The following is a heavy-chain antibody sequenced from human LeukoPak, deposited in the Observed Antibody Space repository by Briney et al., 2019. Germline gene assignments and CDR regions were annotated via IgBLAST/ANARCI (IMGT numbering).Heavy chain of an antibody. V-gene: IGHV3-48*01. CDR3: AREAVIGLDAFDI. CDR1: GFTFSSYS. Sequence: PGGSLRLSCAASGFTFSSYSMNWVRQAPGKGLEWVSYISSSSSTIYYADSVKGRFTISRDNAKNSLYLQMNSLRAEDTAVYYCAREAVIGLDAFDIWGQGTMVTVSS. CDR2: ISSSSSTI. J-gene: IGHJ3*02.